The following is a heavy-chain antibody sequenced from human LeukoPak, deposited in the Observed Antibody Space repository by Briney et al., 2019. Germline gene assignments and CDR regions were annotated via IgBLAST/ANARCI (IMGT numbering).Heavy chain of an antibody. J-gene: IGHJ4*02. D-gene: IGHD6-13*01. Sequence: ASVKVSCKASGYTFTGYYMHWVRQAPGQGLEWMGWINPNSGGTNYAQKFRGRVTMTRDTSISTAYMELSRLRSDDTAVYYCGTRYSSSWFDYWGQGTLVTVSS. CDR3: GTRYSSSWFDY. CDR2: INPNSGGT. CDR1: GYTFTGYY. V-gene: IGHV1-2*02.